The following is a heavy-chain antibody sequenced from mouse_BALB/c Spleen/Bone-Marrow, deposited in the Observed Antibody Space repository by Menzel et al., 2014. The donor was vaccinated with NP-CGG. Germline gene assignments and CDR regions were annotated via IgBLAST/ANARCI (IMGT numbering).Heavy chain of an antibody. CDR2: INPSSGYT. J-gene: IGHJ4*01. V-gene: IGHV1-4*02. CDR1: GYTFTSYT. Sequence: VKVVDSAAELARPGASVKMSCKASGYTFTSYTMHWVKQRPGQGLEWIGYINPSSGYTEYNQKFKDKTTLTADKSSSTAYMQLSSLTSEDSAVYYCARSDYDDAMDYWGQGTSVTVSS. D-gene: IGHD2-4*01. CDR3: ARSDYDDAMDY.